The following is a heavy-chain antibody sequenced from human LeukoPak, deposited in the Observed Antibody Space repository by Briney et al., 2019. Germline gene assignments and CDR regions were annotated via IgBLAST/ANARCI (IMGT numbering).Heavy chain of an antibody. CDR3: ARGGRIYSSESCDY. J-gene: IGHJ4*02. V-gene: IGHV1-18*01. Sequence: ASVKVSCKGSGYTFTNYGISWVRQAPGQGLEWMGWISAYNDNSSYAQKLQGRVTMTTDTSTSTAYMELRSLTSDDTAVYYCARGGRIYSSESCDYWGQGTLVTVSS. CDR2: ISAYNDNS. CDR1: GYTFTNYG. D-gene: IGHD6-13*01.